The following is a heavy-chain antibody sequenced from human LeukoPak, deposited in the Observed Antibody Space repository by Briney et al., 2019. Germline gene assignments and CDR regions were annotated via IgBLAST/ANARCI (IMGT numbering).Heavy chain of an antibody. CDR3: AKGGIAVTGRYYFDC. CDR2: ISSTSDYI. Sequence: PGGSLRLSCAASGFAFRTCTMNWVRQTPGKGLEWVSFISSTSDYIYYADSVKGRFTISRDNSKNTLYLQMNSLVAEDTAVYYCAKGGIAVTGRYYFDCWGQGTPVTVSS. CDR1: GFAFRTCT. J-gene: IGHJ4*02. D-gene: IGHD6-19*01. V-gene: IGHV3-21*04.